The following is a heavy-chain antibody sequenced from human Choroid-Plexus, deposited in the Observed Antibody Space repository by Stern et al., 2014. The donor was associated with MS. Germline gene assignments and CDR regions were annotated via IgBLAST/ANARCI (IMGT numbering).Heavy chain of an antibody. CDR3: AKDRQYLTYFFDH. CDR1: GFTFGSCA. D-gene: IGHD2/OR15-2a*01. V-gene: IGHV3-30*18. J-gene: IGHJ5*02. Sequence: QVQLVQSGGGVVQPGRPLRLSCVASGFTFGSCAMHWVRQAPGKGLEWVAGVSYDGSKKYYADYVKGRFTISRDNSQNTLYMQMSSLRPEDTAVYYCAKDRQYLTYFFDHWGQGSLVTVSS. CDR2: VSYDGSKK.